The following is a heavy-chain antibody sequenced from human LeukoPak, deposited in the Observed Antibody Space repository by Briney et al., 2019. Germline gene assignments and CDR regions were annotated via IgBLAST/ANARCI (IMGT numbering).Heavy chain of an antibody. J-gene: IGHJ4*02. Sequence: PSESLSLTCTVSGQSLGSTYYWAWIRQPPGKWLEWIGSTSQRGSTYYKPSLKSRLAISVDMSKNQILLRLTSVTATDTAMYYCARGVYGSQDSWGQGTLVTVSS. CDR3: ARGVYGSQDS. CDR2: TSQRGST. D-gene: IGHD1-26*01. CDR1: GQSLGSTYY. V-gene: IGHV4-38-2*02.